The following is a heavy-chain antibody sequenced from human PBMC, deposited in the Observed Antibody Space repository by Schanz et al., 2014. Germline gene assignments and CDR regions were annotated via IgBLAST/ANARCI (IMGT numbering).Heavy chain of an antibody. Sequence: QVHLVQSGAEVKRPGASVKVSCKASEYSFTSYSMHWVRQAPGQRLEWMGWINTGGGDTKYSQNFQGRVTITRDTSASTAYMELSSLRSEDTAVYSCARGIGGYGANNYFDYWGRGTLVTVSS. CDR2: INTGGGDT. J-gene: IGHJ4*02. CDR1: EYSFTSYS. D-gene: IGHD5-12*01. V-gene: IGHV1-3*04. CDR3: ARGIGGYGANNYFDY.